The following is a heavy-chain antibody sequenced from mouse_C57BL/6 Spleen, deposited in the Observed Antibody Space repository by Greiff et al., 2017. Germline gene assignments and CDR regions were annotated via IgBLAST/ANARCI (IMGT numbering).Heavy chain of an antibody. Sequence: QVQLKESGPELVKPGASVKISCKASGYAFSSSWMNWVKQRPGKGLEWIGRIYPGDGDTNYNGKFKGKATLTADKSSSTAYMQLSSLTSEDSAVYFCARLYYDYDFDYWGQGTTLTVSS. CDR3: ARLYYDYDFDY. D-gene: IGHD2-4*01. CDR1: GYAFSSSW. J-gene: IGHJ2*01. CDR2: IYPGDGDT. V-gene: IGHV1-82*01.